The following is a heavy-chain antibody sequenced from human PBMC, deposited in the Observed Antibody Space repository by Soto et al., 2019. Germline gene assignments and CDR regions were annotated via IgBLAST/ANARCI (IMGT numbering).Heavy chain of an antibody. V-gene: IGHV1-18*01. CDR2: ISGYSGQT. J-gene: IGHJ4*02. D-gene: IGHD6-25*01. Sequence: GPGVRKPGASVNVSCMASGDSFSKFGINWVRQAPGQGLEWMGWISGYSGQTNYAQKFQGRVTMTRDTPTTTAYMELRTLRSDDTAVYFCASDHSGPDWGQGTLVSVSS. CDR3: ASDHSGPD. CDR1: GDSFSKFG.